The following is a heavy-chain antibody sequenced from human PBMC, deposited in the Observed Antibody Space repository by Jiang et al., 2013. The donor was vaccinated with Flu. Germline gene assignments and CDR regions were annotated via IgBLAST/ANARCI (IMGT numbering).Heavy chain of an antibody. Sequence: GQGTLSGWDGVSAYNGNTNYAQKLQGRVTMTTDTPTSTAYMELRSLRSDDTAVYYCATVGVSDIVVVPAASIDYWGQGTLVTVSS. J-gene: IGHJ4*02. CDR3: ATVGVSDIVVVPAASIDY. V-gene: IGHV1-18*01. CDR2: VSAYNGNT. D-gene: IGHD2-2*01.